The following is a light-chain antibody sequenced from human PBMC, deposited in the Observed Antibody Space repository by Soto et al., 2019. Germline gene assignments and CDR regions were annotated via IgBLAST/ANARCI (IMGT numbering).Light chain of an antibody. J-gene: IGLJ2*01. CDR2: DVS. Sequence: QSVLTQPASVSGSPGQSITISCTGTSSDVGGYNYFSWYQQPPGKAPKLMIYDVSNRPSGVSNRFSGSKSGNTASLTISGLQAEDEADYYCSSYTRSSTLGVFGGGTKLTVL. CDR3: SSYTRSSTLGV. V-gene: IGLV2-14*01. CDR1: SSDVGGYNY.